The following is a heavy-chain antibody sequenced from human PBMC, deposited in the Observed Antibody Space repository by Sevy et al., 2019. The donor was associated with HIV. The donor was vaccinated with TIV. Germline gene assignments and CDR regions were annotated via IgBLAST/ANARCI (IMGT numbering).Heavy chain of an antibody. CDR2: FSGSGSST. D-gene: IGHD6-19*01. Sequence: GGSLRLSCAASGFNFRDYAMNWVRQAPGKGLEWVSGFSGSGSSTDYADSVKGRFTISRDNSKNMLYLQMNSLRAEDTAIYYCVKDRFISGWIGNHKPSYYYGMDVWGQGTTVTVSS. V-gene: IGHV3-23*01. CDR1: GFNFRDYA. J-gene: IGHJ6*02. CDR3: VKDRFISGWIGNHKPSYYYGMDV.